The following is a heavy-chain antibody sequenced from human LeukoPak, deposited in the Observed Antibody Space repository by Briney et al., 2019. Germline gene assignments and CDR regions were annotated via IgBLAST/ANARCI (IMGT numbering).Heavy chain of an antibody. CDR3: AREKIQLWLNNWFDP. Sequence: GGSLRLSCAASGFTFSNYAVHWVRRAPGKGLEWVAVISYDGSNKYYADSVKGRFTISRDNSKNTLYLQMNSLRAEDTAVYYCAREKIQLWLNNWFDPWGQGTLVTVSS. CDR2: ISYDGSNK. V-gene: IGHV3-30*04. D-gene: IGHD5-18*01. CDR1: GFTFSNYA. J-gene: IGHJ5*02.